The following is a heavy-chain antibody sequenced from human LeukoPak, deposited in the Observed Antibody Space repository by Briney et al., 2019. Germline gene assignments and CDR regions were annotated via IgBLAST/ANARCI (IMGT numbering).Heavy chain of an antibody. D-gene: IGHD6-13*01. CDR2: ISASGSPT. V-gene: IGHV3-23*01. Sequence: GGSLRLCRAASGFTCRSCAISWVRQAPGKRLEWVSLISASGSPTYYADSVKGRFTISRDNSKNTLYLQMNSVRADDTAVYYCAKGRGSWPCYFDYWGQGTLVTVSS. CDR1: GFTCRSCA. CDR3: AKGRGSWPCYFDY. J-gene: IGHJ4*02.